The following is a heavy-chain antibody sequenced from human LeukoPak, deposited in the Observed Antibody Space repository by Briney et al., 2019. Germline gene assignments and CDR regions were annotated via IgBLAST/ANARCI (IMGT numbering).Heavy chain of an antibody. CDR2: IGTAGDT. CDR3: ARGHYYYDSSGFDAFDI. Sequence: GGSLRLSCAASGFTFSSYDMHWVRHATGKGLEWVSAIGTAGDTYYPGSVKGRFTISRENAKNSLYLQMNSLRAGDTAVYYCARGHYYYDSSGFDAFDIWGQGTMVTVSS. V-gene: IGHV3-13*01. D-gene: IGHD3-22*01. CDR1: GFTFSSYD. J-gene: IGHJ3*02.